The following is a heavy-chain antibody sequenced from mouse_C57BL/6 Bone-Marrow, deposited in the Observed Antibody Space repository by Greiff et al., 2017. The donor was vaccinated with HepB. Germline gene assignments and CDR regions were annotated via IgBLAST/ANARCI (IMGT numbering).Heavy chain of an antibody. J-gene: IGHJ2*01. V-gene: IGHV10-1*01. CDR3: VRQGYGYDYYYYFDY. CDR1: GFSFNTYA. CDR2: IRSKSNNYAT. D-gene: IGHD2-4*01. Sequence: VQLKESGGGLVQPKGSLKLSCAASGFSFNTYAMNWVRQAPGKGLEWVARIRSKSNNYATYYADSVKDRFTISRDDSESMLYLQMNNLKTEDTAMYYCVRQGYGYDYYYYFDYWGQGTTLTVSS.